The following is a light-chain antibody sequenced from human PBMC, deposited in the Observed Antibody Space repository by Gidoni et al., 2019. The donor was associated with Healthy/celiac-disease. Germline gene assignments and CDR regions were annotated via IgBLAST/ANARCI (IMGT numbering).Light chain of an antibody. CDR1: QSVSSN. V-gene: IGKV3-15*01. CDR2: GAS. CDR3: QQYNNWPPFAPYTPRLT. J-gene: IGKJ4*01. Sequence: EIVMTQSPATLSVSPGERATLSCRASQSVSSNLAWYQQKPGQAPRLLIYGASTRATGIPARFSGSGSGTEFTLTISSLQSEDFAVYYCQQYNNWPPFAPYTPRLTFGGGTKVEIK.